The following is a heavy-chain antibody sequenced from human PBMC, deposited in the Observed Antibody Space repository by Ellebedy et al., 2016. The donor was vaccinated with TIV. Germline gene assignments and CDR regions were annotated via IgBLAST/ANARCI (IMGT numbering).Heavy chain of an antibody. CDR1: GVTISEYW. CDR3: RGWDYAIDY. CDR2: INSDGSVT. V-gene: IGHV3-74*01. Sequence: PGGSLRLSCVASGVTISEYWMHWVRQTPGKGLVWVSRINSDGSVTNYADSVKGRFTISRDNAKNTLYLQMNSLTAEDTAVYYCRGWDYAIDYWGQGNLVAVSS. J-gene: IGHJ4*02. D-gene: IGHD1-7*01.